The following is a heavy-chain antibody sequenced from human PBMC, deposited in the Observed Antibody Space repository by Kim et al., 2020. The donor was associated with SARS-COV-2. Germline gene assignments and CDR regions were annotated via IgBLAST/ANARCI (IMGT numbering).Heavy chain of an antibody. V-gene: IGHV4-59*01. CDR1: GGSINNYY. CDR2: IYDSGST. J-gene: IGHJ4*02. CDR3: ARATTVTASFDY. D-gene: IGHD4-17*01. Sequence: SETLSLTCTVSGGSINNYYWSWIRQPPGKGLEWIGYIYDSGSTNYNPSLKSRVTMSVDTSKNQFSLKLNSVTAADTAVYYCARATTVTASFDYWGQGTL.